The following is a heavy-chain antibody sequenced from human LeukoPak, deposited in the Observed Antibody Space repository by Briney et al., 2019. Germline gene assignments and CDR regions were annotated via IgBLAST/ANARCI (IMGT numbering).Heavy chain of an antibody. CDR1: GFTFGSYS. CDR3: ARSITGAWDDAFDI. D-gene: IGHD3-16*01. Sequence: GGSLRLSCAASGFTFGSYSMNWVRQAPGKGLEWVSSISSSSSYIYYADSVKGRFTISRDNAKNSLYLQMNSLRAEDTAVYYCARSITGAWDDAFDIWGQGTMVTVSS. J-gene: IGHJ3*02. CDR2: ISSSSSYI. V-gene: IGHV3-21*01.